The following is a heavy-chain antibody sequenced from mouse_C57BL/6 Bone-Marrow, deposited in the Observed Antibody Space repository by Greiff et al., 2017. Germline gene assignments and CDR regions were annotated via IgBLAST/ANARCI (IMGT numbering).Heavy chain of an antibody. J-gene: IGHJ2*01. V-gene: IGHV5-6*01. CDR3: ARHNPLYTYFDY. CDR1: GFTFSSYG. Sequence: EVHLVESGGDLVKPGGSLKLSCAASGFTFSSYGMSWVRQTPDKRLEWVATLSSGGSYTYYPDSVKGRFTISRDNAKNTLYLQMSSLKSEDTAMYYCARHNPLYTYFDYWGQGTTLTVSS. CDR2: LSSGGSYT. D-gene: IGHD2-12*01.